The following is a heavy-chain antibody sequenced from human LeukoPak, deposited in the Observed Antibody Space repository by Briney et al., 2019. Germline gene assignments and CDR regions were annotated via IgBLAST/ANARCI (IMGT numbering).Heavy chain of an antibody. CDR2: IFYTGNT. V-gene: IGHV4-39*01. D-gene: IGHD4-17*01. CDR1: GGSISSSSYY. Sequence: SETLSLTCTVSGGSISSSSYYWGWIRQPPGKGLEWIGSIFYTGNTDYNPSLKSRVTISVDTSKNQFSLKLSSVTAADTAVYYCARGTVTTSMKAFDIWGQGTMVTVSS. CDR3: ARGTVTTSMKAFDI. J-gene: IGHJ3*02.